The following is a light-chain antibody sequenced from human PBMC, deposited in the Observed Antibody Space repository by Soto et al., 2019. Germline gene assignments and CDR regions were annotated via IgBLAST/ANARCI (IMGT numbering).Light chain of an antibody. CDR2: DAS. V-gene: IGKV3-11*01. CDR1: QNVGIY. CDR3: QQRKNWPPIT. Sequence: ETVLTQSPATLSLSPGERATLSCRASQNVGIYLAWYQQKVGQAPRLLIYDASNRATGIPARFSGSGSGTDFTLTISNLEPEDFAVYYCQQRKNWPPITFGQGTRLEIK. J-gene: IGKJ5*01.